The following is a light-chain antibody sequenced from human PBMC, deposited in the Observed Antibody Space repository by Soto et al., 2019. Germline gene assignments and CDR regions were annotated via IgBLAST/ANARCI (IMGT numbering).Light chain of an antibody. CDR2: EVS. Sequence: QSALTQPPSASGSPGQSVTISCTGTSSDVGGYNYVSWYQQHPGKAPKLMIYEVSNRPSGVPDCFSGSKSGNTASLTVSGLQAEDEADYSCSSYAGSNKYVVFGGGTKLTVL. CDR1: SSDVGGYNY. J-gene: IGLJ2*01. CDR3: SSYAGSNKYVV. V-gene: IGLV2-8*01.